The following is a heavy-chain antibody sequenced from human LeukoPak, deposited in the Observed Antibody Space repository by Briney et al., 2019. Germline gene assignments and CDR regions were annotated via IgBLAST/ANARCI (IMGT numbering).Heavy chain of an antibody. D-gene: IGHD6-19*01. J-gene: IGHJ4*02. CDR1: GFTFDDYA. CDR3: AKEYSSGWYYFDY. Sequence: GGSLRLSCAASGFTFDDYAMHWVRQAPGKGLEWVSLISWDGGSTYYADSVKGRFTISRDNSKNSLYLQMNSLRAEDTALYYRAKEYSSGWYYFDYWGQGTLVTVSS. CDR2: ISWDGGST. V-gene: IGHV3-43D*03.